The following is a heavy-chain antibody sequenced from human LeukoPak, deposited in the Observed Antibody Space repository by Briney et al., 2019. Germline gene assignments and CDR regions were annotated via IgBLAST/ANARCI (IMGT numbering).Heavy chain of an antibody. D-gene: IGHD5-12*01. CDR3: ARGGGNSGFATDR. CDR2: IYYSGNT. CDR1: GGSISSYY. V-gene: IGHV4-59*12. Sequence: SETLSLTCTVSGGSISSYYWSWIRQPPGKGLEWIGYIYYSGNTNYNPSLKSRVTISVDTSKNQFSLKLSSVTAADTAVYYCARGGGNSGFATDRWGQGTLVTVSS. J-gene: IGHJ5*02.